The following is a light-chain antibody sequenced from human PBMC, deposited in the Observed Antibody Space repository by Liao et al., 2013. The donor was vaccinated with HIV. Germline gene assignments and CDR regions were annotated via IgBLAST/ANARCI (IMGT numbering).Light chain of an antibody. CDR2: YDN. Sequence: SYVLTQPPSVSVAPGEPATITCGGNHIGSKSVHWYQQKPGQAPLLVMYYDNDRPSGIPERFSGSSSGTTVTLTISGVQAEDEADYYCLSADSSGTQKVFGTGTKVTVL. V-gene: IGLV3-21*01. J-gene: IGLJ1*01. CDR3: LSADSSGTQKV. CDR1: HIGSKS.